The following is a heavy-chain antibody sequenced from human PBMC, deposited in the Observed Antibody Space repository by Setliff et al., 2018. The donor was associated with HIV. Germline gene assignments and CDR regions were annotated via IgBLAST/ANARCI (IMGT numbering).Heavy chain of an antibody. V-gene: IGHV1-2*06. J-gene: IGHJ3*01. Sequence: ASVKVSCKAIGYMILGYKMSWVRQAPGRGLEWIGRISPDNGAAEYAPKFQGRVRMTLDTSISTAYLEIPRLTSDDAAVYYCARPRVFDSFDVWGQGTLVTVS. CDR3: ARPRVFDSFDV. CDR1: GYMILGYK. CDR2: ISPDNGAA.